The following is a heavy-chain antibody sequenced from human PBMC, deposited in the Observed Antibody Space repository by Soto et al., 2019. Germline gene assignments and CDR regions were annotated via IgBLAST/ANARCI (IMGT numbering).Heavy chain of an antibody. J-gene: IGHJ5*02. D-gene: IGHD2-15*01. CDR1: GFSLSTTGLG. CDR2: IYWDDDK. Sequence: QITLKESGPTLVKPTQPLTLTCTFSGFSLSTTGLGVGWIRQPPGKALEWLALIYWDDDKRYSPSLKSRLTITKHTSKNQVVLTMTNMDPVDTATYYCAHRHVYGGGFDPWGQGTLVTVSS. V-gene: IGHV2-5*02. CDR3: AHRHVYGGGFDP.